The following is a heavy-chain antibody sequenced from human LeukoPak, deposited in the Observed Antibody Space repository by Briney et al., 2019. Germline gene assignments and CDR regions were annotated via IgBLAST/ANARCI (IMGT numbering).Heavy chain of an antibody. CDR3: ARDGLYSSSPNYYYYYYMDV. D-gene: IGHD6-6*01. Sequence: PGGSLRLSCAASGFTFNSYAMSWVRQAPGKGLEWVSAISGSGGSTYYADSVKGRFTISRDNAKNSLYLQMNSLRAEDTAVYYCARDGLYSSSPNYYYYYYMDVWGKGTTVTVSS. CDR2: ISGSGGST. V-gene: IGHV3-23*01. J-gene: IGHJ6*03. CDR1: GFTFNSYA.